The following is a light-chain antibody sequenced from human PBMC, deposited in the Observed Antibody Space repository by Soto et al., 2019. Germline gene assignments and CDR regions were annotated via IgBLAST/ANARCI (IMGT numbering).Light chain of an antibody. V-gene: IGLV2-14*03. J-gene: IGLJ1*01. Sequence: QSVLTQPSSFSGSPGQSITITCTGTSSDVGGYNYVSWYQQHPGKAPKVLISDVSNRPSGIAKRFSGSKSGNTASLTISGLQAEDEADYYCSSYPTIDTRFFGIGTKVPVL. CDR3: SSYPTIDTRF. CDR1: SSDVGGYNY. CDR2: DVS.